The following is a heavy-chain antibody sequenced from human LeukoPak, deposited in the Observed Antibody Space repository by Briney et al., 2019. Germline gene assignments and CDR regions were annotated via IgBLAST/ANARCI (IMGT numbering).Heavy chain of an antibody. Sequence: PSETLSLTCTVSGGSLSNSSYYWGWIRQPPGKGLEWIGSVFYSGSTYYNPSLKSRVTIYVDKSKNHFSLKLSSVTAADTALYYCARLNTNAYPYFFDYWGQGTLVTVSS. CDR2: VFYSGST. CDR1: GGSLSNSSYY. CDR3: ARLNTNAYPYFFDY. V-gene: IGHV4-39*02. D-gene: IGHD2-8*01. J-gene: IGHJ4*02.